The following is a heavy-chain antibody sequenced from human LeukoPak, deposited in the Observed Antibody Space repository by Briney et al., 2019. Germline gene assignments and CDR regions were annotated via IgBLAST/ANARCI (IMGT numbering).Heavy chain of an antibody. Sequence: PSETLSLTCTVSGDSISRSTYYWAWIRQPPGKGLEWIGSVYYGRSPYFNRSLESRATISVDTSKNHFSLKMSSVTAADTAVYYCARSSGTGTFSYWGQGTLVTVSS. J-gene: IGHJ4*02. CDR3: ARSSGTGTFSY. D-gene: IGHD6-25*01. CDR1: GDSISRSTYY. CDR2: VYYGRSP. V-gene: IGHV4-39*02.